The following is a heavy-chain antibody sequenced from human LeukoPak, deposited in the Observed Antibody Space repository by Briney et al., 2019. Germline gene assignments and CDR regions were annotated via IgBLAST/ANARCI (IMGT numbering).Heavy chain of an antibody. D-gene: IGHD1-14*01. CDR1: GYTFSSYY. CDR2: INPSGGST. CDR3: ARSSGRSPNRDYMDV. Sequence: PGASVKVSCKASGYTFSSYYMHWVRQAPGQGLEWMGIINPSGGSTNYAQEFQGRVTMTRDTSTSTVYMDLSSLRSEDTAVYYCARSSGRSPNRDYMDVWGKGTTVTISS. V-gene: IGHV1-46*01. J-gene: IGHJ6*03.